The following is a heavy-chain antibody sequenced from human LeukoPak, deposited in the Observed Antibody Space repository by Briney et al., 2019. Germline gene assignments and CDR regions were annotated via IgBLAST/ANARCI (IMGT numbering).Heavy chain of an antibody. CDR2: ISSSSSYI. V-gene: IGHV3-21*01. CDR1: GFPFSSYS. J-gene: IGHJ4*02. CDR3: ARDLTRPYIVVVPAAIDY. D-gene: IGHD2-2*01. Sequence: GGSLGLSCAASGFPFSSYSMNWGRPAPGKGLEWVSSISSSSSYIYYADSVKGRFTISRDNAKNSLYLQMNSLRAEDTAVYYCARDLTRPYIVVVPAAIDYWGQGTLVTVSS.